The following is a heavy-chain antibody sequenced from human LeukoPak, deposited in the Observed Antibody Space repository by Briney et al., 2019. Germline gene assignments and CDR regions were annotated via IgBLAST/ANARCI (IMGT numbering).Heavy chain of an antibody. Sequence: GGSLRLSCAASGFTFTDYAMTWVRQAPGKGLEWVSVISGSAGSTYYADSVKGRFTISRDNSKNTLYLQMNSLRAEYTALYYCAKDLSIASRPVLSHWGQGTTVTVSS. CDR3: AKDLSIASRPVLSH. V-gene: IGHV3-23*01. J-gene: IGHJ6*02. CDR2: ISGSAGST. CDR1: GFTFTDYA. D-gene: IGHD6-6*01.